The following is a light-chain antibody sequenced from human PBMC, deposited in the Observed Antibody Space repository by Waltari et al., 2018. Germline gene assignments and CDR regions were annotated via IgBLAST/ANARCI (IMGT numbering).Light chain of an antibody. Sequence: QSVLTQPPSASGNPGQRVTISCSGSSSNIGSNYVYWYQQLPGTAPKLLIYRNNQRPSGVPDRFSGSKSGTSASLAISGLRSEDEADYYCAAWDDSLSVWVFGGGTKLTVL. CDR1: SSNIGSNY. CDR2: RNN. CDR3: AAWDDSLSVWV. V-gene: IGLV1-47*01. J-gene: IGLJ3*02.